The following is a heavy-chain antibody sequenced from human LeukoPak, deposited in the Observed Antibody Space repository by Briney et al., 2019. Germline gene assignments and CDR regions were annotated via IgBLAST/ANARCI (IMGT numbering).Heavy chain of an antibody. CDR2: ISTCGDI. D-gene: IGHD3-22*01. CDR3: GRGPGRGYDPQR. V-gene: IGHV4-4*08. J-gene: IGHJ4*02. CDR1: AGSICNSY. Sequence: SEPLSLTCTVSAGSICNSYCSCPRQPPGKALEVIGYISTCGDINYSPSLRSRATMSINPSNNQLSLTLPWMTTADTAVYFCGRGPGRGYDPQRWGEGSPVTVS.